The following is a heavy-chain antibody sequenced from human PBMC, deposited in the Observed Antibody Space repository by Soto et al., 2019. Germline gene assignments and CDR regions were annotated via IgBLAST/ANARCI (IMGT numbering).Heavy chain of an antibody. CDR3: AKDRDDYGDYQYDYYGMDV. CDR1: GFTFSSYG. Sequence: QVQLVESGGGVVQPGRSLRLSCAASGFTFSSYGMHWVRQASGKGLEWVAVISYDGSNKYYADSVKGRFTISRDNSKNTLYLQMNSLRAEDTAVYYCAKDRDDYGDYQYDYYGMDVWGQGTTVTVSS. CDR2: ISYDGSNK. D-gene: IGHD4-17*01. V-gene: IGHV3-30*18. J-gene: IGHJ6*02.